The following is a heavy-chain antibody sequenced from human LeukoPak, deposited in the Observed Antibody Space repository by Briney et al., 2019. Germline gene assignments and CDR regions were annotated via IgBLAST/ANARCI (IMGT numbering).Heavy chain of an antibody. J-gene: IGHJ5*02. Sequence: PGMSLRLSCAASGFTFRNYAFHWVRQAPGKGLDWVAVISIDGSNKYYSDSAKGRFTISRDNSRNTLYLQMNSLRVEDTAMYYCARDPYYYERPYGFDPWGQGTLVTVSS. CDR3: ARDPYYYERPYGFDP. CDR2: ISIDGSNK. CDR1: GFTFRNYA. V-gene: IGHV3-30*04. D-gene: IGHD3-22*01.